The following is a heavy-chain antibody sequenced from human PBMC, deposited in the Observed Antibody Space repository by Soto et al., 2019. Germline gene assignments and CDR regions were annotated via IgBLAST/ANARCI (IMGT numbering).Heavy chain of an antibody. D-gene: IGHD2-2*01. J-gene: IGHJ5*02. Sequence: VASVKVSCKASGGTFSSYAISWVRQAPGQGLEWMGGIIPIFGTANYAQKFQGRVTITADKSTSTAYMELSSLRSEDTAVYYCARDNDHIGYCSSTSCYFWNWFDPWGQGTLVTVSS. CDR3: ARDNDHIGYCSSTSCYFWNWFDP. CDR2: IIPIFGTA. CDR1: GGTFSSYA. V-gene: IGHV1-69*06.